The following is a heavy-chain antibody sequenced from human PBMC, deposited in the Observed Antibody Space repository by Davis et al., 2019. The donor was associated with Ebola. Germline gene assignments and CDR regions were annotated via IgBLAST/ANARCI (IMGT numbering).Heavy chain of an antibody. D-gene: IGHD6-13*01. V-gene: IGHV3-30*02. CDR2: IRYDGSNK. J-gene: IGHJ6*03. CDR3: AKVLYSSSWYYYYMDV. CDR1: GFTFSSYE. Sequence: GESLKISCAASGFTFSSYEMNWVRQAPGKGLEWVAFIRYDGSNKYYADSVKGRFTISRDNSKNTLYLQMNSLRAEDTAVYYCAKVLYSSSWYYYYMDVWGKGTTVTVSS.